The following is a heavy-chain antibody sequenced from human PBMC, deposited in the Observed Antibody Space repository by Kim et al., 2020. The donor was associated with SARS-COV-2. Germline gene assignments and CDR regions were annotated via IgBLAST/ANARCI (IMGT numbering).Heavy chain of an antibody. CDR3: ARHVAMDV. CDR2: IYSSGTT. J-gene: IGHJ6*03. CDR1: GGSVSGRY. V-gene: IGHV4-4*09. Sequence: SETLSLTCTVSGGSVSGRYWSWLRQPPGKELQWIGYIYSSGTTNYNPSLQSRVSISLDMSKNQFSLDLYSVTAADTAVYYCARHVAMDVWGKGTTVTVSS.